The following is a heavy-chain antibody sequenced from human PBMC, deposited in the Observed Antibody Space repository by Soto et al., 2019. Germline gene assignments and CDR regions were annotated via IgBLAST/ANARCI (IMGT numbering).Heavy chain of an antibody. CDR3: ARDSETDYRAGLGY. J-gene: IGHJ4*02. CDR2: ISYDGSNK. Sequence: QVQLVESGGGVVQPGRSLRLSCAASGFTFSSYAMHWVRQAPGKGLEWVAVISYDGSNKYYADSVKGRFTISRDNSKNTLYLQMNSLRAEDTAVYYCARDSETDYRAGLGYWGQGTLVTVSS. CDR1: GFTFSSYA. V-gene: IGHV3-30-3*01. D-gene: IGHD4-17*01.